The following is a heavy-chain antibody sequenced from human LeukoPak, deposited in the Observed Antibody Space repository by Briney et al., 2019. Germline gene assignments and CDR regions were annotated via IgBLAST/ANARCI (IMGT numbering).Heavy chain of an antibody. CDR3: ARDLQVGATY. J-gene: IGHJ4*02. V-gene: IGHV3-21*01. CDR2: ISSSSSYI. CDR1: GFTFSSYS. Sequence: GGSLRLSCAASGFTFSSYSMNWVRQAPGKGLEWVSSISSSSSYIYYADSVKGRFTISRDNAKNSLYLQMNSLGAEDTAVYYCARDLQVGATYWGQGTLVTVSS. D-gene: IGHD1-26*01.